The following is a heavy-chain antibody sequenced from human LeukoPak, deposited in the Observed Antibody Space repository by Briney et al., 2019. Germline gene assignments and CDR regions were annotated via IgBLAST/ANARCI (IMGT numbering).Heavy chain of an antibody. V-gene: IGHV3-30*02. CDR2: IRYDGSNK. Sequence: HPGGSLRLSCAASGFTFSSYGMHWVRQAPGKGLEWVAFIRYDGSNKYYADSVKGRFTISRDNSKNTLYLQMNSLRAEDTAVYYCARDYGYYDSSGRPNSIDYWGQGTLVTVSS. J-gene: IGHJ4*02. D-gene: IGHD3-22*01. CDR1: GFTFSSYG. CDR3: ARDYGYYDSSGRPNSIDY.